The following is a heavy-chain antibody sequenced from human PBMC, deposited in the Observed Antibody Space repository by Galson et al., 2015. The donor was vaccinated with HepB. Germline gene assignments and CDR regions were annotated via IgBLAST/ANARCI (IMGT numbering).Heavy chain of an antibody. V-gene: IGHV4-39*07. CDR3: ARVMGPPSMTDILTAYNWFDP. CDR2: IYYSGST. D-gene: IGHD3-9*01. CDR1: GGSISSSSYY. J-gene: IGHJ5*02. Sequence: ETLSLTCTVSGGSISSSSYYWGWIRQPPGKGLEWIGSIYYSGSTYYNPSLKSRVTISVDTSKNQFSLKLSSVTAADTAVYYCARVMGPPSMTDILTAYNWFDPWGQGTLVTVSS.